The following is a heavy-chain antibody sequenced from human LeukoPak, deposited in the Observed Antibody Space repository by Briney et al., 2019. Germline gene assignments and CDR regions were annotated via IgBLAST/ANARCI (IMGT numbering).Heavy chain of an antibody. CDR3: ASSIAAAGTGGLDY. CDR2: IYSGGST. J-gene: IGHJ4*02. D-gene: IGHD6-13*01. CDR1: GFAVSNNC. Sequence: GGSLRLSCAASGFAVSNNCMSWVRQGPGKGLEWVSVIYSGGSTYYADSVKGRFTISRDNSKNTLYLQMNSLRAEDTAVYYCASSIAAAGTGGLDYWGQGTLVTVSS. V-gene: IGHV3-53*01.